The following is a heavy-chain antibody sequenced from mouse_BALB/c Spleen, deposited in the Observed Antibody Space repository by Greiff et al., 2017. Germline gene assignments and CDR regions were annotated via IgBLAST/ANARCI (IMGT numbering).Heavy chain of an antibody. J-gene: IGHJ4*01. CDR2: IRNKANGYTT. CDR3: ANYYYGNAMDY. Sequence: EVQLVESGGGLVQPGGSLRLSCATSGFTFTDYYMSWVRQPPGKALEWLGFIRNKANGYTTEYSASVKGRCTISRDNSQSILYLQMNTLRAEDSATYYCANYYYGNAMDYWGQGTSVTVSS. V-gene: IGHV7-3*02. D-gene: IGHD1-1*01. CDR1: GFTFTDYY.